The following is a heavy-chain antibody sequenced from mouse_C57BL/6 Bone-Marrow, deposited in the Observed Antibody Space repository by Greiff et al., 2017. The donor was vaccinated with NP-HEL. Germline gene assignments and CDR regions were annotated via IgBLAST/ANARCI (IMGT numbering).Heavy chain of an antibody. J-gene: IGHJ2*01. D-gene: IGHD1-1*01. CDR1: GYTFTSYG. CDR3: ARHYGSSYNFDY. V-gene: IGHV1-81*01. Sequence: VKLQQSGAELARPGASVKLSCKASGYTFTSYGISWVKQRTGQGLEWIGEIYPRSGNTYYNEKFKGKATLTADKSSSTAYMELRSLTSEDSAVYFCARHYGSSYNFDYWGQGTTLTVSS. CDR2: IYPRSGNT.